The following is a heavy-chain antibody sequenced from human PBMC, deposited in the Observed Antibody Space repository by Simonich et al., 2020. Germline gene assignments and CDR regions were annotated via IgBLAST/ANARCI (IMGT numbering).Heavy chain of an antibody. D-gene: IGHD6-6*01. CDR1: GFTFSSYE. V-gene: IGHV3-48*03. Sequence: EVQLVESGGGLVQPGGSLRLSCAASGFTFSSYEMNWVRQAPGKGLEWVSYISSSGSTKYYADSVKGRLTIPRDNAKNSLYLQMNSLRAEDTAVYYCARDFRLQLVEIGTYYYYGMDVWGQGTTVTVSS. CDR3: ARDFRLQLVEIGTYYYYGMDV. J-gene: IGHJ6*02. CDR2: ISSSGSTK.